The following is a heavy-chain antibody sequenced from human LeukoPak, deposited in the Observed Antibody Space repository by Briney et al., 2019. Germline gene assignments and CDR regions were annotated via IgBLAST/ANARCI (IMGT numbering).Heavy chain of an antibody. CDR2: IWYDGSNE. D-gene: IGHD3-3*01. Sequence: PGGSLRLSCVTSGFTFSAYGMHWVRQAPGKGLEWVAFIWYDGSNEYYADSVKGRFTISRDNSKNTLYLQMNSLRAEDTAVYYCAKYSLSKYYDFWSGYSIDYWGQGTLVTVSS. CDR1: GFTFSAYG. CDR3: AKYSLSKYYDFWSGYSIDY. J-gene: IGHJ4*02. V-gene: IGHV3-30*02.